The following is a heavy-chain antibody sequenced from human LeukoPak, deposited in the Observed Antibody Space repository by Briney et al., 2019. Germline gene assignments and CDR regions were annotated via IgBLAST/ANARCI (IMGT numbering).Heavy chain of an antibody. CDR3: ARDYGSQTYYYYYGMDV. J-gene: IGHJ6*02. V-gene: IGHV1-18*04. Sequence: ASVKVSCKTSGYTFSDYFIHWVRQAPGQGLERMGWINPYSGNTNYAQKLQGRVTMTTDTSTSTAYMELRSLRSDDTAVYYCARDYGSQTYYYYYGMDVWGQGTTVTVSS. CDR2: INPYSGNT. CDR1: GYTFSDYF. D-gene: IGHD2-2*03.